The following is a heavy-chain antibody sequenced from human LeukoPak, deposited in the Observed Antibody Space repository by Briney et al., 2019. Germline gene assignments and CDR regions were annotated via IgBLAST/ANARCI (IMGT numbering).Heavy chain of an antibody. CDR2: TYYRSKWYN. D-gene: IGHD1-26*01. J-gene: IGHJ4*02. V-gene: IGHV6-1*01. CDR1: GDTVSNRNAA. CDR3: AREGVGATMAN. Sequence: SQILSLTCAISGDTVSNRNAAWNWIRQSPTRGLERLGRTYYRSKWYNDYAVFMKGRIDINPDTSKNQFSLRLNPVTPEDTAVYFCAREGVGATMANWGQGTLVTVSS.